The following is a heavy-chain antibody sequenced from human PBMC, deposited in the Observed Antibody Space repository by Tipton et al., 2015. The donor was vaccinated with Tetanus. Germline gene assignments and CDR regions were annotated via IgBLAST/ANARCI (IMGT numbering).Heavy chain of an antibody. D-gene: IGHD2-8*02. CDR3: ARATSTGPAYNWFDP. V-gene: IGHV4-30-2*01. J-gene: IGHJ5*02. CDR2: MYYSGTT. Sequence: LRLSCAVSGGSISSGGYFWTWIRQPPGKGLQWIGYMYYSGTTHYNPSLKSRVTISIDRSKNQLSLKLTSVTAADTAVYYCARATSTGPAYNWFDPWGQGTLVTVSS. CDR1: GGSISSGGYF.